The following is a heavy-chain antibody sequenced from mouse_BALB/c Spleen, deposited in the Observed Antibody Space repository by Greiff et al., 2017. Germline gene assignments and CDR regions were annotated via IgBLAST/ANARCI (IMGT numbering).Heavy chain of an antibody. V-gene: IGHV5-17*02. Sequence: EVMLVESGGGLVQPGGSRKLSCAASGFTFSSFGMHWVRQAPAKGLEWVAYISSGSSTIYYADTVKGRFTISRDNPKNTLFLQMTSLRSEDTAMYDCARDGSSPWAYWGQGTLGTVSA. CDR1: GFTFSSFG. J-gene: IGHJ3*01. D-gene: IGHD1-1*01. CDR2: ISSGSSTI. CDR3: ARDGSSPWAY.